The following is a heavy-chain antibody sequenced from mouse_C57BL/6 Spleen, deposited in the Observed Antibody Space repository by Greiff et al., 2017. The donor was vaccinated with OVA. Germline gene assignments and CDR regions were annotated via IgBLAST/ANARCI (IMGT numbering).Heavy chain of an antibody. D-gene: IGHD3-3*01. CDR3: ARGQKEGFAY. J-gene: IGHJ3*01. Sequence: VKLQQPGAELVMPGASVKLSCKASGYTFTSYWMHWVKQRPGQGLEWIGEIDPSDSYTNYNQKFKGKSTLTVDKSSSTAYMQLSSLTSEDSAVYYCARGQKEGFAYWGQGTLVTVSA. CDR2: IDPSDSYT. CDR1: GYTFTSYW. V-gene: IGHV1-69*01.